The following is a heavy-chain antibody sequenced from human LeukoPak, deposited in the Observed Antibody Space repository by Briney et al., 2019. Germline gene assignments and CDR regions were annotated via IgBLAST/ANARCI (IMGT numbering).Heavy chain of an antibody. D-gene: IGHD1-26*01. Sequence: GESLKISXKGSGYSFTSYWIGWVRQRPGKGLEGMGIIYPGDSDTRYSPSFQGQVTISADQSISTAYLQWSSLKASDTAMYYCARTLYSGSLEYFQHWGQGTLVTVSS. V-gene: IGHV5-51*01. J-gene: IGHJ1*01. CDR2: IYPGDSDT. CDR3: ARTLYSGSLEYFQH. CDR1: GYSFTSYW.